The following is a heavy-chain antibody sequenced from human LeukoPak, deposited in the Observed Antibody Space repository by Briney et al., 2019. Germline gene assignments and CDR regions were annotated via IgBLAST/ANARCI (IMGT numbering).Heavy chain of an antibody. CDR2: INHSGGT. J-gene: IGHJ4*02. D-gene: IGHD6-19*01. CDR1: GGSFSDYY. CDR3: ARQYSSGRIFDY. V-gene: IGHV4-34*01. Sequence: PSETLSLTCAVYGGSFSDYYWSWIRQPPGKGLEWIGEINHSGGTNYNPSLKSRVTISVDTSKNQFSLKLSSVTAADTAVYYCARQYSSGRIFDYWGQGTLVTVSS.